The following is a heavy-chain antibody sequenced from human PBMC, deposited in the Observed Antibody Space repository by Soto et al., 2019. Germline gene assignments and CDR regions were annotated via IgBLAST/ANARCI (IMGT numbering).Heavy chain of an antibody. CDR3: VRHMKVGAAALDY. CDR1: GGSISDTIYY. V-gene: IGHV4-39*01. D-gene: IGHD3-22*01. J-gene: IGHJ4*02. Sequence: PSESLSLTCRVSGGSISDTIYYSGWIRQPPGKGLQWIGSIHYSGSTHFHPSLKSRVAISVDTSKNEFSLRLTSVTAADTAVYYCVRHMKVGAAALDYWSEG. CDR2: IHYSGST.